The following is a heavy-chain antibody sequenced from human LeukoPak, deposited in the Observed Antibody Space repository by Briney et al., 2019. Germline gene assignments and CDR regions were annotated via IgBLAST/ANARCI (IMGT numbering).Heavy chain of an antibody. Sequence: SQTLSLTCAVSGGSISSGAYSWSWIRQPPGKGLEWIGYLYHSGSTYYNPSLKSRITISVDRSKNQFSLRLSSVTAADTAVYCCVRASPLMRDFVTGDCYGMDVWGQGTTVTVSS. CDR2: LYHSGST. J-gene: IGHJ6*02. D-gene: IGHD3-9*01. CDR1: GGSISSGAYS. CDR3: VRASPLMRDFVTGDCYGMDV. V-gene: IGHV4-30-2*01.